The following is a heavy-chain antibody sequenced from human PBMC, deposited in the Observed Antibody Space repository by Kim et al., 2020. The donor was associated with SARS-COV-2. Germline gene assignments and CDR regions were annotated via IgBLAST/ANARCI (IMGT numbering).Heavy chain of an antibody. CDR3: ARGYCSSSRCYAGPDY. Sequence: DYVKCRFTISRDNSENSLFLQMNSLRDDDTAVYYCARGYCSSSRCYAGPDYWGQGTLVTVST. J-gene: IGHJ4*02. V-gene: IGHV3-48*02. D-gene: IGHD2-2*01.